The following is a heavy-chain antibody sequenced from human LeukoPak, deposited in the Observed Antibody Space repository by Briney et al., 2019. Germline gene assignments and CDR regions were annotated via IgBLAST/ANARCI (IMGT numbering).Heavy chain of an antibody. J-gene: IGHJ6*02. CDR1: GGSFSGYY. Sequence: PSETLSLTCAVYGGSFSGYYWSWIRQPPGRGLEWIAEINHSGSTYYNPSLKSRVTISVDRSKNQFSLKLSSVTAADTAVYYCARGRSGYYPTGYYYYGMDVWGQGTTVTVSS. CDR3: ARGRSGYYPTGYYYYGMDV. D-gene: IGHD3-3*01. V-gene: IGHV4-34*01. CDR2: INHSGST.